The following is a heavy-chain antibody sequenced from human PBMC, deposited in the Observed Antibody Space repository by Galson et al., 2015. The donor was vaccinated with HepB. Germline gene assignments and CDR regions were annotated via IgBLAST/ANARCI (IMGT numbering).Heavy chain of an antibody. Sequence: SLRLSCAASGFTFSTYSMNWVRQAPGKGLEWVSSISSYSSSMYYADSMKGRFTISRDNSKDSLYLQMDSLRAEDTAIYYCATIGVVVGAAIDYWGQGTLVTVSS. D-gene: IGHD2-15*01. V-gene: IGHV3-21*01. CDR2: ISSYSSSM. CDR3: ATIGVVVGAAIDY. CDR1: GFTFSTYS. J-gene: IGHJ4*02.